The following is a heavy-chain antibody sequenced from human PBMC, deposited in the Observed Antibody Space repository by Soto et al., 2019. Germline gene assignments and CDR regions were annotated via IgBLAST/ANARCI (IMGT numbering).Heavy chain of an antibody. CDR2: IYYAGNT. D-gene: IGHD2-15*01. Sequence: SETLSLTCTVSGDSITKSTYYWAWVRQTPGKGPEWIGSIYYAGNTYYNPSLQSRVTISVDASKNQFSLELQSVTAADSAVYYCASVPYYGSGGDGPYFFDYWGQGILVTV. CDR3: ASVPYYGSGGDGPYFFDY. V-gene: IGHV4-39*01. CDR1: GDSITKSTYY. J-gene: IGHJ4*02.